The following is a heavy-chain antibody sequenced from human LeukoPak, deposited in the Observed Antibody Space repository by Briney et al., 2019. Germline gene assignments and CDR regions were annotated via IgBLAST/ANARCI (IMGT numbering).Heavy chain of an antibody. CDR2: IYNSGGST. J-gene: IGHJ5*02. CDR1: GFTVSSNY. V-gene: IGHV3-66*01. D-gene: IGHD2-21*01. CDR3: AKEFEFPYP. Sequence: QAGGSLRLSCAASGFTVSSNYMSWVRQAPGKGLEWVSVIYNSGGSTYYADSVKGRFTISRDNSKNTLYLQMNSLRAEDTAVYYCAKEFEFPYPWGQGTLVTVSS.